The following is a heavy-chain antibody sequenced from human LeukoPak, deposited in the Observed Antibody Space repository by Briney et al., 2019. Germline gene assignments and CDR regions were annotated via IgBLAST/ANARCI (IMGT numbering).Heavy chain of an antibody. V-gene: IGHV1-46*01. CDR3: ARDQEGFDY. Sequence: ASVKVSFKASGYSFTSNYIHWVRQAPGQGLEWMGMIYPRDGSTSYAQKFQGRVTVTRDTSTSTVHMELSGLRSEDTAVYYCARDQEGFDYWGQGTLVTVSS. J-gene: IGHJ4*02. CDR1: GYSFTSNY. CDR2: IYPRDGST.